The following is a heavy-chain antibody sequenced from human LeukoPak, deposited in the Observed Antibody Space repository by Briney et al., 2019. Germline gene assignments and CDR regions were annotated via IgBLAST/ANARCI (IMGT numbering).Heavy chain of an antibody. Sequence: SETLSLTCTVSGGSISSSSYYWGWIRQPPGKGLEWIGSIYYSGSTYYNPSLKSRVTISVDTSKNQFSLKLSSVTAADTAVYYCAREGGYDKKFDYWGQGTLVTVSS. D-gene: IGHD5-12*01. CDR3: AREGGYDKKFDY. CDR2: IYYSGST. V-gene: IGHV4-39*02. J-gene: IGHJ4*02. CDR1: GGSISSSSYY.